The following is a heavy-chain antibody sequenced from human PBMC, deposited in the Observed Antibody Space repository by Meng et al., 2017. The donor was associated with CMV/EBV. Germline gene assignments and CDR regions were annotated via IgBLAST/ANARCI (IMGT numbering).Heavy chain of an antibody. CDR2: ISGSGGST. Sequence: FTLSSYAMSWVRQAPGKGLEWVSAISGSGGSTYYADSVKGRFTISRDNSKNTLYLQMNSLRAEDTAVYYCAKSEPYYGDYVAPFDYWGQGTLVTVSS. CDR1: FTLSSYA. CDR3: AKSEPYYGDYVAPFDY. V-gene: IGHV3-23*01. D-gene: IGHD4-17*01. J-gene: IGHJ4*02.